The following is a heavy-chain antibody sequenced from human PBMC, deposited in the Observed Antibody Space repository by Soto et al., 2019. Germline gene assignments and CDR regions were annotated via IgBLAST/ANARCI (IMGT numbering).Heavy chain of an antibody. D-gene: IGHD6-13*01. CDR1: GFTFSSYG. J-gene: IGHJ4*02. Sequence: GGSLRLSCAASGFTFSSYGMHWVRQAPGKGLEWVAVIWYDGSNKYYADSVKGRFTISRDNSKNTLYLQMNSLRAEDTAVYYCARDYSSEETEGIAAAGTRGCPAYWGQGTLVTVSS. CDR3: ARDYSSEETEGIAAAGTRGCPAY. V-gene: IGHV3-33*01. CDR2: IWYDGSNK.